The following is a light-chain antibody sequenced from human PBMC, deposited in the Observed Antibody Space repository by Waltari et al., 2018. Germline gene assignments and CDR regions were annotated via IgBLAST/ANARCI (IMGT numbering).Light chain of an antibody. CDR2: AAS. J-gene: IGKJ1*01. CDR3: QQSYGTPPT. CDR1: QIINRY. V-gene: IGKV1-39*01. Sequence: DIQITQSPSSLSASVGDRFTMTYRESQIINRYLTWYQQNTGKAPKLLIYAASSLQSGVPSRFSVSGSGTDFTLTISSLQPEDFATYYCQQSYGTPPTFGQGTKVEIK.